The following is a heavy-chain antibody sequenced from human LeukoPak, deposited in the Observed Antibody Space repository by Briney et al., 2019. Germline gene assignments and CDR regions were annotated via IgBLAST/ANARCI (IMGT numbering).Heavy chain of an antibody. D-gene: IGHD1-1*01. V-gene: IGHV1-2*02. CDR3: ARDRYSDYYYYMDV. CDR2: INPNSGGT. J-gene: IGHJ6*03. Sequence: ASVKVSCKASGYTFTGYYMHWVPQAPGQGLEWMGWINPNSGGTNYAQKFQGRVTMTRDTSISTAYMELSRLRSDDTAVYYCARDRYSDYYYYMDVWGKGTTVTVSS. CDR1: GYTFTGYY.